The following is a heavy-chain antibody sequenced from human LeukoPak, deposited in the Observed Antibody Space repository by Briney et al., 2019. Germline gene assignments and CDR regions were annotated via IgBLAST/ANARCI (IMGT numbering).Heavy chain of an antibody. CDR1: GYTFGAYY. CDR2: IRPNSGGT. CDR3: ARERCTNGVCYKRAFDI. D-gene: IGHD2-8*01. V-gene: IGHV1-2*02. J-gene: IGHJ3*02. Sequence: ASVKVSCKASGYTFGAYYMYWVRQAPGQGLEWMGWIRPNSGGTNYTQKFQGRVTMTRDTSISTAYMELSSLRSEDTAVYYCARERCTNGVCYKRAFDIWGQGTMVTVSS.